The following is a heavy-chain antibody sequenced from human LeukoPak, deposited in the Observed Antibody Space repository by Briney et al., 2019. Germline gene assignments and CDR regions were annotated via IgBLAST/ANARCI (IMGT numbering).Heavy chain of an antibody. Sequence: GGSLRLSCEASGVSITGYGMNWVRQAPGKGLEWISSISSSRTSIYYADSVKGRFTSSRDNPKNSLYLQMNSLRADDTAVYYCARGNSNTPLDYWGQGTLVTVPS. CDR1: GVSITGYG. CDR3: ARGNSNTPLDY. CDR2: ISSSRTSI. V-gene: IGHV3-48*01. D-gene: IGHD4-11*01. J-gene: IGHJ4*02.